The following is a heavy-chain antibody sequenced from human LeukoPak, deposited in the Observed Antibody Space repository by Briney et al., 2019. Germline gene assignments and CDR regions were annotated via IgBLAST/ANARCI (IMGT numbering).Heavy chain of an antibody. CDR1: GFTFSNYS. D-gene: IGHD4-23*01. J-gene: IGHJ4*02. CDR2: ISSSSSYI. V-gene: IGHV3-21*01. Sequence: GGSLRLSCAASGFTFSNYSMNWVRQAPGKGLEWVSSISSSSSYIYYADSVKGRFTISRDNAKNSLYLQMNSLRAEDTAVYYCARGPMVVTPTDYWGQGTLVTVSS. CDR3: ARGPMVVTPTDY.